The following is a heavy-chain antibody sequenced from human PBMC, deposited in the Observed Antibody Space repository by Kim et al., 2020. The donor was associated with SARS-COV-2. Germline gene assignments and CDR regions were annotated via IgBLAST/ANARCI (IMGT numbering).Heavy chain of an antibody. CDR2: INGGNGNT. CDR3: AREGSGSYNWFDP. Sequence: ASVKVSCKASGYTFETFSLYWVRQAPGQRFEWMGWINGGNGNTRYSQNFQGRLTITRDTSATTAYMELRGLTSKDTAVYFCAREGSGSYNWFDPWGQGTLVTVSS. V-gene: IGHV1-3*01. D-gene: IGHD3-10*01. CDR1: GYTFETFS. J-gene: IGHJ5*02.